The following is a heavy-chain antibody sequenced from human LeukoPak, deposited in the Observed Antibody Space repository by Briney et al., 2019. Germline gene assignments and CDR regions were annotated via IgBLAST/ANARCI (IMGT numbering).Heavy chain of an antibody. CDR1: GFTFSSYG. J-gene: IGHJ6*02. V-gene: IGHV3-33*01. Sequence: PGGSLRLSCAASGFTFSSYGMHWVRQAPGRGLEWVAVIWYDGSNKYYADSVKGRFTISRDNSKNTLYLQMNSLRAEDTAVYYCAREVVVPSAITGGDYYYYGMDVWGQGTTVTVSS. CDR3: AREVVVPSAITGGDYYYYGMDV. D-gene: IGHD2-2*01. CDR2: IWYDGSNK.